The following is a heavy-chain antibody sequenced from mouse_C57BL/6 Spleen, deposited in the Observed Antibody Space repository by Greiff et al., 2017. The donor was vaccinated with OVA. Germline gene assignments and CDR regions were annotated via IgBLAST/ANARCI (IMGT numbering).Heavy chain of an antibody. D-gene: IGHD2-1*01. J-gene: IGHJ2*01. CDR1: GYSFTDYN. V-gene: IGHV1-18*01. Sequence: VQLQQSGPELVKPGASVKIPCKASGYSFTDYNMDWVKQSHGKRLEWIGDINPNNGGTIYNQKFKGKATLTVDKSSSTAYMERRSLTSEDTAVYYCARFYGNYYLDYWGQGTTLTVSS. CDR3: ARFYGNYYLDY. CDR2: INPNNGGT.